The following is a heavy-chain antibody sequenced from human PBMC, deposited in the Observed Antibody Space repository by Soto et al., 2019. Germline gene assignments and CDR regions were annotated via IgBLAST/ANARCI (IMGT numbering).Heavy chain of an antibody. V-gene: IGHV3-73*01. D-gene: IGHD3-22*01. J-gene: IGHJ4*02. CDR2: IRSKANSYAT. Sequence: GGSLRLSCAASGFTFSGSAMHWVRQASGKGLEWVGRIRSKANSYATAYAASVKGRFTISRDDSKNTAYLQMNSLKTEDTAVYSCTRSDSSGYYPMPLDYWGQGTLVTVSS. CDR3: TRSDSSGYYPMPLDY. CDR1: GFTFSGSA.